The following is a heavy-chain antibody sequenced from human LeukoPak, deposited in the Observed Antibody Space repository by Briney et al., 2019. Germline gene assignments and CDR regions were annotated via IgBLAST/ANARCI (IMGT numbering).Heavy chain of an antibody. J-gene: IGHJ4*02. CDR2: INHSGST. CDR1: GGSFSGYY. D-gene: IGHD3-10*01. CDR3: ARAFYGSGSYYINY. Sequence: SSETLSLTCAVYGGSFSGYYWSWIRQPPGKGLEWIGEINHSGSTNYNPSLKSRVTISVDTSKNQFSLELSSVTAADTAVYYCARAFYGSGSYYINYWGQGTLVTVSS. V-gene: IGHV4-34*01.